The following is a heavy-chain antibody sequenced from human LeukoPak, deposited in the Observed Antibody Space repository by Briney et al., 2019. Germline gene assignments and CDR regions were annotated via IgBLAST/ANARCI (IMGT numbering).Heavy chain of an antibody. J-gene: IGHJ6*03. V-gene: IGHV1-46*01. D-gene: IGHD4-11*01. Sequence: ASVKVSCKASGYTFTSYYMHWVRQAPGQGLEWMGIINPSGGSTSYAQKFQGRVTMTRDMSTSTVYMELSSLRSEDTAVYYCASYSGDYSNPPYYYYYYMDVWGKGTTVTVSS. CDR2: INPSGGST. CDR1: GYTFTSYY. CDR3: ASYSGDYSNPPYYYYYYMDV.